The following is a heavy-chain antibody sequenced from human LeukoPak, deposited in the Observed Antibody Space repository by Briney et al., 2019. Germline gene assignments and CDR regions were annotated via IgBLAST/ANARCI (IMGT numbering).Heavy chain of an antibody. Sequence: GGSLRLSCAASAFTFSRDDMAWVRQPPGKRPEWISPISGNGAGTHYIDSVRGRFIISRDNSKNTVYLQMNSLRAEDTAIYYCAREDSSMVLSLDYWGQGTLVTVSS. CDR1: AFTFSRDD. CDR2: ISGNGAGT. CDR3: AREDSSMVLSLDY. V-gene: IGHV3-23*01. D-gene: IGHD5-18*01. J-gene: IGHJ4*02.